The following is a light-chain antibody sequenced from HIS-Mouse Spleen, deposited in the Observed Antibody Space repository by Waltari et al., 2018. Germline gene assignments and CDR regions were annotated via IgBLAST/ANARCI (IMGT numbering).Light chain of an antibody. CDR2: EDS. Sequence: SYELTQPPSVSVSPGQTTRITCSGDALPKKYAYWYQQKSGQAPVLVIYEDSKRPSGLPVRFSGSSSGTMATLTISGGQVEDEADYYCYSTDSSGNHRVFGGGTKLTVL. J-gene: IGLJ2*01. CDR1: ALPKKY. CDR3: YSTDSSGNHRV. V-gene: IGLV3-10*01.